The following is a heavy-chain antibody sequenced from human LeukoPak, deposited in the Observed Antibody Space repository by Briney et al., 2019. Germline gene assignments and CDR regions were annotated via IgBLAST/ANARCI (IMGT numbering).Heavy chain of an antibody. CDR2: MNPNSGNT. D-gene: IGHD5-18*01. J-gene: IGHJ6*03. Sequence: PGGSLRLSCAASGFTFTSYDINWVRQATGQGLEWMGWMNPNSGNTGYAQKFQGRVTITRNTSISTAYMELSSLRSEDTAVYYCARALQLAGYMDVWGKGTTVTVSS. CDR1: GFTFTSYD. CDR3: ARALQLAGYMDV. V-gene: IGHV1-8*03.